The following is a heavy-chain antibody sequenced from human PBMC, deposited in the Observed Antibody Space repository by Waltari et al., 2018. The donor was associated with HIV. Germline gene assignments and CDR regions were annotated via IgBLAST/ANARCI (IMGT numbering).Heavy chain of an antibody. CDR3: AGFLEWSTPLDYFDY. Sequence: EVQLLESGGGLVQPGGSLRLSCAASGFTFSSSAMSWVRQAPGKGLEWVSAIRGRGGSKNYADSVKGRFTISRDNSKSTLYLQMNSLRAEDTAVYYCAGFLEWSTPLDYFDYWGQGTLVTVSS. D-gene: IGHD3-3*01. J-gene: IGHJ4*02. CDR1: GFTFSSSA. CDR2: IRGRGGSK. V-gene: IGHV3-23*01.